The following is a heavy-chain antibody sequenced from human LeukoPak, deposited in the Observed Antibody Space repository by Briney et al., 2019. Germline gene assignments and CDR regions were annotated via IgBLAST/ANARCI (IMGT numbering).Heavy chain of an antibody. J-gene: IGHJ4*02. V-gene: IGHV4-59*01. CDR2: IYHSGST. CDR1: GGSISSYY. D-gene: IGHD6-19*01. CDR3: ARETSLPGYAGGLGFNY. Sequence: SETLSLTCTVSGGSISSYYWSWIRQPPGKGLEWIGYIYHSGSTNYNPSLKSRATMSVDTSKNQVSLKLRSMTAADTAVYYCARETSLPGYAGGLGFNYWGQGTLVIVSS.